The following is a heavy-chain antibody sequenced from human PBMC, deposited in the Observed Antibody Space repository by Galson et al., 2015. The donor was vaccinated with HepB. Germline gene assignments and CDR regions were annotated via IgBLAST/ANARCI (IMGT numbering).Heavy chain of an antibody. J-gene: IGHJ4*02. CDR2: INPNSGGT. CDR1: GYTFTGYY. V-gene: IGHV1-2*02. Sequence: SVKVSCKASGYTFTGYYMHWVRQAPGQGLEWMGWINPNSGGTNYAQKFQGRFTMTRDTSISTAYMELSRLRSDYTAVYYCGRERVRHGSGYYFDYWGPGTLVTVSS. CDR3: GRERVRHGSGYYFDY. D-gene: IGHD5-24*01.